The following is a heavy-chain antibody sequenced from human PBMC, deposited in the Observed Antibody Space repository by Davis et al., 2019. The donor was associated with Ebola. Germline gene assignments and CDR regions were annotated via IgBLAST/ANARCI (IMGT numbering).Heavy chain of an antibody. V-gene: IGHV3-7*01. J-gene: IGHJ4*02. CDR3: ARVRGGSYYDFDY. D-gene: IGHD1-26*01. Sequence: PGGSLRLSCAASGFTFSSYAMSWVRQAPGKGLEWVANIKQDGSEKYYVDSVKGRFTISRDNAKNSLYLQMNSLRAEDTAVYYCARVRGGSYYDFDYWGQGTLVTVSS. CDR2: IKQDGSEK. CDR1: GFTFSSYA.